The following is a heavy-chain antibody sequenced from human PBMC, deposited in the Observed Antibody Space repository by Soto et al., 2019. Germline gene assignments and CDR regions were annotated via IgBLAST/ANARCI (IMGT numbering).Heavy chain of an antibody. J-gene: IGHJ4*02. CDR1: GLTFSSYA. CDR3: AKGGLYTSSWYEGY. V-gene: IGHV3-23*01. Sequence: REALRLFCAASGLTFSSYAMSWVPQAPGKGLEWVSSISGSGDSTYNADSVKARLTISIDNSKNTLYLQLNSLTADDTAVYYCAKGGLYTSSWYEGYWGQGTMVTGS. D-gene: IGHD6-13*01. CDR2: ISGSGDST.